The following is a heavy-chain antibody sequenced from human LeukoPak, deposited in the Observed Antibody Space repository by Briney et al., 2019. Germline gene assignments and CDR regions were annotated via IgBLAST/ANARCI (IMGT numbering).Heavy chain of an antibody. D-gene: IGHD6-19*01. CDR2: IRYDGSNK. V-gene: IGHV3-30*02. Sequence: GGSLRLSCAASGFTFSSYGMHWVRQAPGKGLEWVAFIRYDGSNKYYADSVKGRFTISRDNSKNTLYLQMNSLKTEDTAVYYCTQGSVAVWGQGTLVTVSS. CDR3: TQGSVAV. J-gene: IGHJ4*02. CDR1: GFTFSSYG.